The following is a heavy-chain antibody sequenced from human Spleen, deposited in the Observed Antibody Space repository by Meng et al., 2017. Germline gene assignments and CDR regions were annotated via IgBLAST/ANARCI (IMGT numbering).Heavy chain of an antibody. CDR1: GYTFSNYG. J-gene: IGHJ4*02. CDR3: ARGTPGRSYSDY. V-gene: IGHV1-18*01. CDR2: INVYSGTT. Sequence: QVQLVQSGAEVKKPGASVKVSCKASGYTFSNYGITWVRQAPGQGLEWVGWINVYSGTTNYAQNIQDRVIMTTDTSTSTAYMELRSLRSDDTAMYYCARGTPGRSYSDYWGPGTLVTVSS. D-gene: IGHD3-10*01.